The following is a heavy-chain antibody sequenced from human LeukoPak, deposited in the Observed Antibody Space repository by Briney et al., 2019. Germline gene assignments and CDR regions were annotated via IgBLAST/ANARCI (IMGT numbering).Heavy chain of an antibody. CDR1: GFTFSSNA. CDR2: ISGGGGGT. D-gene: IGHD3-22*01. J-gene: IGHJ6*02. V-gene: IGHV3-23*01. CDR3: ARPFYYDNNGGEGMDV. Sequence: GGSLRLSCAASGFTFSSNAMSWVRQAPGKGLEWVSAISGGGGGTYYADSVKGRFTISRDNAKNSLYLQMNSLRAEDTAVYYCARPFYYDNNGGEGMDVWGQGTTVTVSS.